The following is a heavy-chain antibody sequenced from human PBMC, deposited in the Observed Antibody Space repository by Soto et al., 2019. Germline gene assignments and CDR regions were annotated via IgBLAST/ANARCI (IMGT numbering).Heavy chain of an antibody. CDR3: AKTSPYDRYSYGYLDYYYYGMDV. J-gene: IGHJ6*02. CDR2: IIPILGIA. D-gene: IGHD5-18*01. V-gene: IGHV1-69*02. CDR1: GGTFSSYT. Sequence: SVKVSCKASGGTFSSYTISWVRQAPGQGLEWMGRIIPILGIANYAQKFQGRVTITADKSTSTAYMELSSLRSEDTAVYYCAKTSPYDRYSYGYLDYYYYGMDVWGQGTTVTVSS.